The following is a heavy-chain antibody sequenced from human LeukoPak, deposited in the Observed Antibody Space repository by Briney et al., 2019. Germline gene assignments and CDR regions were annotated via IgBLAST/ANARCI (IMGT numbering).Heavy chain of an antibody. CDR2: IYPGDSDT. Sequence: GESQQFSCQGSGYSFTSYWISWVRQMPGKGLEWMGIIYPGDSDTRYRPSFQGQVTISADKSISTAYLQWSSLKASDTAMYYCARQRGRIAAALWFDPWGQGTLVTVSS. CDR1: GYSFTSYW. V-gene: IGHV5-51*01. D-gene: IGHD6-13*01. J-gene: IGHJ5*02. CDR3: ARQRGRIAAALWFDP.